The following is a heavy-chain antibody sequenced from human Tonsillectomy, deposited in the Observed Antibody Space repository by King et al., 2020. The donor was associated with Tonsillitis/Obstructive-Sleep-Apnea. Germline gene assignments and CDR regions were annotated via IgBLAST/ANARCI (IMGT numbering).Heavy chain of an antibody. D-gene: IGHD2-2*02. V-gene: IGHV3-20*04. CDR2: LNGNGDIT. Sequence: VQLVESGGGVVRPGGSLTLSCAASGFSFDDYGMTWVRQAPGKGLEWVAGLNGNGDITGLADSVKGRFTNSRDNGKNSLYLQMNSLRAEDTGFCYCARAYCSSPSCYNGGLDCWGEGNLVTVSS. CDR1: GFSFDDYG. CDR3: ARAYCSSPSCYNGGLDC. J-gene: IGHJ4*02.